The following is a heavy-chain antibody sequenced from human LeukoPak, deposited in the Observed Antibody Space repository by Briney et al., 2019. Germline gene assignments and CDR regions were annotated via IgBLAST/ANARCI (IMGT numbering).Heavy chain of an antibody. CDR2: ISGSGGST. CDR1: GCTFSIYA. J-gene: IGHJ3*02. Sequence: GGSLRLSCAASGCTFSIYAMSWVRQAPGKGLEWVSAISGSGGSTYYADSVKGRFTISRDNSKNTLYLQMNSLRAEDTAVYYCAKDREVVVVAATTFDIWGQGTMVTVSS. CDR3: AKDREVVVVAATTFDI. V-gene: IGHV3-23*01. D-gene: IGHD2-15*01.